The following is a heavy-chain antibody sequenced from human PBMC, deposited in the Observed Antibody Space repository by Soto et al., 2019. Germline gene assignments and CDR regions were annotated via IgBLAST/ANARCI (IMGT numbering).Heavy chain of an antibody. D-gene: IGHD2-8*01. CDR2: ISAFVGDR. V-gene: IGHV1-18*01. CDR1: GYTFTDFG. Sequence: QVHLVQSGGEMKTLGASVKVSCKAYGYTFTDFGISWVRRAPGQGLEWMGWISAFVGDRNYAQKFQGRVTLTTATSATSAYMDLRSLTSADASKYYCARDYASWCDGRFDPWGQGTLVTVSS. J-gene: IGHJ5*02. CDR3: ARDYASWCDGRFDP.